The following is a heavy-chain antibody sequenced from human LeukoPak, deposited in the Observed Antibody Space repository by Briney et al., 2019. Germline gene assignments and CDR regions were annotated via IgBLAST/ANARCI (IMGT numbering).Heavy chain of an antibody. V-gene: IGHV3-9*01. D-gene: IGHD6-13*01. CDR1: GFTFDDYA. CDR2: ISWNSGSI. Sequence: PGGSLRLSCAASGFTFDDYAMHWVRQAPGKGLEWVSGISWNSGSIGCADSVKGRFTISRDNAKNSLYLQMNSLRAEDTALYYCARGVPTLSSWFDYWGQGTLVTVSS. J-gene: IGHJ4*02. CDR3: ARGVPTLSSWFDY.